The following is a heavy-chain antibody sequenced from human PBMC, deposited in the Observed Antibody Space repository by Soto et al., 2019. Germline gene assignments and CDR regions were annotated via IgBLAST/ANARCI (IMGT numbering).Heavy chain of an antibody. CDR1: GGTFSSYT. J-gene: IGHJ5*02. CDR2: IIPILGIA. Sequence: SVKVSCKASGGTFSSYTISWVRQAPGQGLEWMGRIIPILGIANYAQKFQGRVTITADKSTSTAYMELSSLRSEDTAVYYCARDYGYGSWSQGWFDPWGQGTLVTV. D-gene: IGHD3-10*01. V-gene: IGHV1-69*04. CDR3: ARDYGYGSWSQGWFDP.